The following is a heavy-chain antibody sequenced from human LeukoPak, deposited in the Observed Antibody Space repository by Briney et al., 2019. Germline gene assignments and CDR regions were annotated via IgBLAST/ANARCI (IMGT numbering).Heavy chain of an antibody. Sequence: ASVKVSCKASGYRFTSYDINWVRQASGQGLEWMGWMNPNSRNTGYAQKFQGRVTITMDTSISTAYMELSSLRSDDTAVYYCARVTSCYQVHCEGRFDPWGQGTLVTVSS. CDR1: GYRFTSYD. D-gene: IGHD2-2*01. CDR3: ARVTSCYQVHCEGRFDP. J-gene: IGHJ5*02. V-gene: IGHV1-8*03. CDR2: MNPNSRNT.